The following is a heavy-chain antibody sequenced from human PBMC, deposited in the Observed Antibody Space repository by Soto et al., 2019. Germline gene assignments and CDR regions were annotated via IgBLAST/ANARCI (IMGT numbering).Heavy chain of an antibody. CDR1: GGSISSYY. CDR3: ARTEYCSGGSCYPTSYYYYGMDV. D-gene: IGHD2-15*01. V-gene: IGHV4-59*01. Sequence: NPSETLSLTCTVSGGSISSYYWSWIRQPPGKGLEWIGYIYYSGSTNYNPSLKSRVTISVDTSKNQFSLKLSSVTAADTAVYYCARTEYCSGGSCYPTSYYYYGMDVWGQGTTVTVSS. J-gene: IGHJ6*02. CDR2: IYYSGST.